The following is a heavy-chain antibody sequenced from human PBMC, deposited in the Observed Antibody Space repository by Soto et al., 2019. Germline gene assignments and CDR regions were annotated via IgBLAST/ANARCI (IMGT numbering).Heavy chain of an antibody. D-gene: IGHD5-12*01. J-gene: IGHJ6*02. CDR3: ARDVRQNIVATISVYYYGMDX. CDR1: GGTFSSYS. Sequence: SVKVSCKASGGTFSSYSISWVRQAPGQGLEWMGGIIPIFGTANYAQKFQGRVTITADESTSTAYMELSSLRSEDTAVYYCARDVRQNIVATISVYYYGMDXWGQGTTVTVSS. CDR2: IIPIFGTA. V-gene: IGHV1-69*13.